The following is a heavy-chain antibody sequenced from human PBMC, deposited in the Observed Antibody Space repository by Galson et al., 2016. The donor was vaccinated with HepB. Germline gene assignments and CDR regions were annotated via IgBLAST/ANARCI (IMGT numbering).Heavy chain of an antibody. CDR3: ASLGYCSGGDCYSVD. D-gene: IGHD2-15*01. J-gene: IGHJ4*02. V-gene: IGHV4-4*02. CDR1: GGSLSTRNW. CDR2: IYHTGTT. Sequence: SETLSLTCAVSGGSLSTRNWWSWVRQSPGKGLEWIGEIYHTGTTNYNPSLWSRITMSVVKSKNQFSLILNSVTATDTAVYYCASLGYCSGGDCYSVDWGQGTMVTVSS.